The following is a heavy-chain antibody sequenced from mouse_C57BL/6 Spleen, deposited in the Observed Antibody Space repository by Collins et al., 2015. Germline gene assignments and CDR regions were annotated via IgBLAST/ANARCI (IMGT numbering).Heavy chain of an antibody. CDR3: AGLYSNWFFDV. CDR1: GYTFTDYN. CDR2: INPNNGGA. J-gene: IGHJ1*03. D-gene: IGHD2-5*01. V-gene: IGHV1-22*01. Sequence: EVQLQQSGPELVRPGASVKMSCKASGYTFTDYNMHWVKQSQGASLEWIGYINPNNGGASYNQKFKGKATLTVNKSSSTAYMELRSLTSEDSAVYYCAGLYSNWFFDVWGTGTTVTVSS.